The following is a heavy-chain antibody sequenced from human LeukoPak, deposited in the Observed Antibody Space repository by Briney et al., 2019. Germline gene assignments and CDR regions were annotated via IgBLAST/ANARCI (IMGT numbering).Heavy chain of an antibody. J-gene: IGHJ3*02. D-gene: IGHD4-11*01. CDR3: ARQGPDYRRDVFDI. CDR2: INPGDSDT. Sequence: GESLRISCKGSGYSFTSYWIGWVRQMPGKGLEWMGIINPGDSDTRYSPSFQGQVIISADKSITTAYLQWSSLKASDTAMYYCARQGPDYRRDVFDIWGQGTMVTVSS. V-gene: IGHV5-51*01. CDR1: GYSFTSYW.